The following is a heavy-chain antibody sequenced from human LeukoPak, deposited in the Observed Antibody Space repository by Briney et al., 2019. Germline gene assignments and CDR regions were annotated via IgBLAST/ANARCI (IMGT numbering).Heavy chain of an antibody. Sequence: GGSLRLSCAASGFTFSSNGMHWVRQAPGKGLEWVSYISTSSNIFYADSVKGRFTISRDNAKNSLYLQMNSLRDEDTAVYYCAREDYDTGGYPSGGFDYWGQGTLLTVSS. CDR2: ISTSSNI. D-gene: IGHD3-22*01. J-gene: IGHJ4*02. CDR1: GFTFSSNG. CDR3: AREDYDTGGYPSGGFDY. V-gene: IGHV3-48*02.